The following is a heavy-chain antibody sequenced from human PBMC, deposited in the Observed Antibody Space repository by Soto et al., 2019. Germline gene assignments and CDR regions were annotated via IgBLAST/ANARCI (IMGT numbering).Heavy chain of an antibody. CDR2: IYYSGST. CDR3: ARDHRGYVAAAGTYYYYYMDV. V-gene: IGHV4-39*07. CDR1: GGSISSSSYY. Sequence: SETLSLTCTVSGGSISSSSYYWGWIRQPPGKGLEWIGSIYYSGSTYYNPSLKSRVTISVDTSKNQFSLKLSSVTAADTAVYYCARDHRGYVAAAGTYYYYYMDVWGKGTTVTVS. J-gene: IGHJ6*03. D-gene: IGHD6-13*01.